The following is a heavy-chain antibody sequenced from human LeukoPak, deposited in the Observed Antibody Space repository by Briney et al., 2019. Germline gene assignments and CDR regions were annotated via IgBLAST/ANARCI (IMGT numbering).Heavy chain of an antibody. V-gene: IGHV3-33*08. CDR2: IWSDGTNK. CDR1: GFTFNHYG. CDR3: ARDAQRGFDYSNSLQY. D-gene: IGHD4-11*01. J-gene: IGHJ4*02. Sequence: PGGSLRLSCAASGFTFNHYGMHWVRQAPGKGLEWVSLIWSDGTNKYYAASVKGRSTISRDDFDKTVYLQMSSLRPDDTGVYYCARDAQRGFDYSNSLQYWGQGTPVTVST.